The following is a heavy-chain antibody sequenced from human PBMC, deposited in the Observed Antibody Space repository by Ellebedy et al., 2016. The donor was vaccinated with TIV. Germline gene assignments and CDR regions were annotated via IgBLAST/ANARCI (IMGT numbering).Heavy chain of an antibody. V-gene: IGHV4-39*01. CDR2: IYFTGGT. Sequence: SETLSLXXNVSGGSITNNDYYWGWVRQPPGKGLEWLGSIYFTGGTYTNPSVKSRLSMSVDTSKNQFSLKLTSVTATDTAVYYCARHLPPRNMDFDFWGQGTLVTVAS. J-gene: IGHJ4*02. CDR1: GGSITNNDYY. CDR3: ARHLPPRNMDFDF.